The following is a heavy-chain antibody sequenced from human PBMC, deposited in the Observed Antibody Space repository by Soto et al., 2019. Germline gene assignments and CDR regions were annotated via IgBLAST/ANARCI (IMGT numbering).Heavy chain of an antibody. V-gene: IGHV3-23*01. CDR3: AKGSSGWYEARDYFAY. CDR2: ISGSGGTT. CDR1: GFTFSSYA. D-gene: IGHD6-19*01. Sequence: GGSLRLSCAASGFTFSSYAMSWVRQAPGKGLEWVSIISGSGGTTDYADFVKGRFTISRDNYKNTMFLQMNSLRAEDTAIYYCAKGSSGWYEARDYFAYWGQGTLVTVSS. J-gene: IGHJ4*02.